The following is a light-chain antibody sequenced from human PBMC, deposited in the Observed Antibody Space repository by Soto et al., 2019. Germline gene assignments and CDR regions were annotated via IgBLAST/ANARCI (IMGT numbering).Light chain of an antibody. CDR3: QQYNNWPPA. CDR1: QSVSCN. Sequence: IVMAQSPATLSVSPGERATLSCRARQSVSCNLAWYQQRPGQAPRLLIYGASTRATGIPARFSGSGSGTEFTLTISSLQSEDFAVYYCQQYNNWPPAFGQGTKVEIK. CDR2: GAS. V-gene: IGKV3-15*01. J-gene: IGKJ1*01.